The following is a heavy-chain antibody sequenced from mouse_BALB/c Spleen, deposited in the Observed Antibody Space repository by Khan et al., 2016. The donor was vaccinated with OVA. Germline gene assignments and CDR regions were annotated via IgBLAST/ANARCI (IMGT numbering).Heavy chain of an antibody. CDR1: GYTFTTYW. J-gene: IGHJ2*01. Sequence: VQLQESGAELAKPGASVKMSCKASGYTFTTYWMHWVKQRPGQGLEWIGYINPTSGYTDHNEKFKDRAILSADTSSSTAYMQLSSLTSEDSAVYYCTRDRIDYWGQGTTLTVSS. D-gene: IGHD2-14*01. CDR3: TRDRIDY. V-gene: IGHV1-7*01. CDR2: INPTSGYT.